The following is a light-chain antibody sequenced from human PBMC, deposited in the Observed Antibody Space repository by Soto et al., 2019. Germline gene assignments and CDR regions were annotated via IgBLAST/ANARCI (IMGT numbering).Light chain of an antibody. J-gene: IGKJ1*01. CDR1: QSVLYSSNNKNY. V-gene: IGKV4-1*01. Sequence: DIVMTQSPDSLAVSPGERATINCKSSQSVLYSSNNKNYLAWYQQKPGQPPKLLIYWASTRESGVPDRFSGSGSGTDFTLTISSLQAEDVAVYYCQQYKSWRTLGQGTKVDI. CDR2: WAS. CDR3: QQYKSWRT.